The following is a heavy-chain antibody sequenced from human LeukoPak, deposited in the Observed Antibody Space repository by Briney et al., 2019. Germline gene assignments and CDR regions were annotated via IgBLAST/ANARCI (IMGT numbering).Heavy chain of an antibody. CDR1: GFTFSSYS. CDR3: ALWTSGNY. J-gene: IGHJ4*02. CDR2: MDPTGSQK. Sequence: GFLRLSCAASGFTFSSYSMNWVRQAPGKGLEWVANMDPTGSQKRYVDSVKGRFTISKDNPGTSLYPDMHSLRVEDTAIYYCALWTSGNYWGQGTIVTVSS. D-gene: IGHD1-1*01. V-gene: IGHV3-7*01.